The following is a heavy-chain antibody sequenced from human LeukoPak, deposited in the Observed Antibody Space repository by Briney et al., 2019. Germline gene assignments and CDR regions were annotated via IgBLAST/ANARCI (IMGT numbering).Heavy chain of an antibody. CDR2: IYSGGST. J-gene: IGHJ4*02. V-gene: IGHV3-66*01. CDR1: GFTVSSNY. CDR3: AGSYYYGSGSYGYYFDY. D-gene: IGHD3-10*01. Sequence: GGSLRLSCAASGFTVSSNYMSWVRQAPGKGLEWVSVIYSGGSTYYADSVKGRFTISRDNSKNTLYLQMNSLRAEDTVVYYCAGSYYYGSGSYGYYFDYWGQGTLVTVSS.